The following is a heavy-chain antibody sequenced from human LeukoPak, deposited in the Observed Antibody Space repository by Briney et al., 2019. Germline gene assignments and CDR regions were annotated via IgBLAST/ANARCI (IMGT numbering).Heavy chain of an antibody. J-gene: IGHJ6*02. CDR3: ASPRDGYCSGGSCYSQYYYYYYGMDV. V-gene: IGHV1-24*01. Sequence: ASVKVSCKVSGYTLTELSMHWVRQAPGKGLEWMGGFDPEDGETIHAQKFQGRVTITTDESTSTAYMELSSLRSEDTAVYYCASPRDGYCSGGSCYSQYYYYYYGMDVWGQGTTVTVSS. D-gene: IGHD2-15*01. CDR2: FDPEDGET. CDR1: GYTLTELS.